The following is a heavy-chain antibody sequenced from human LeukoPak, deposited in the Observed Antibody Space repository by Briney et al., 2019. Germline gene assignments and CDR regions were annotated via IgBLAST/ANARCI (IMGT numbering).Heavy chain of an antibody. CDR1: GGSFSGYY. CDR3: ARHVPQGYFSELRFDP. J-gene: IGHJ5*02. CDR2: INHSGST. V-gene: IGHV4-34*01. D-gene: IGHD3-22*01. Sequence: KPSETLSLTCAVYGGSFSGYYWSWLRQPPGKGLEWFGEINHSGSTNYNPSLKSRVTISVDTSKNQFSLKLSSVTAADTAVYYCARHVPQGYFSELRFDPWGQGTLVTVSS.